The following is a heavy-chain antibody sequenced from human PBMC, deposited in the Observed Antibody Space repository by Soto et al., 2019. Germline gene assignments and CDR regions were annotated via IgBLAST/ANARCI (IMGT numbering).Heavy chain of an antibody. CDR3: AKPQNRNAYGSFND. CDR2: ISGNGDDT. D-gene: IGHD3-16*01. J-gene: IGHJ4*02. Sequence: EVQLLESGGGLEQPGGSLRLSCAASGFTFRSSAMSWVRQAPGKGLEWVSGISGNGDDTNYADAVKGRFTISRDNSKNTLYLRLDSLRAEDTAIYYSAKPQNRNAYGSFNDWGQGTLVTVAS. CDR1: GFTFRSSA. V-gene: IGHV3-23*01.